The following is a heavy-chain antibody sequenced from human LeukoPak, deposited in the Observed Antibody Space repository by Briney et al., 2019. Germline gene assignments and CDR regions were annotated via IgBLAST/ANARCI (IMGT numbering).Heavy chain of an antibody. D-gene: IGHD3-22*01. CDR2: INPNSGGT. Sequence: ASVKVSCKASGYTFTNSYMHWVRQAPGQGLEWMGWINPNSGGTNYAQKFQGRVTMTRDTSISTAYMELSRLRFDDTAVYYCASGSSYDSSGRGFDYWGQGTLVTVSS. CDR3: ASGSSYDSSGRGFDY. J-gene: IGHJ4*02. CDR1: GYTFTNSY. V-gene: IGHV1-2*02.